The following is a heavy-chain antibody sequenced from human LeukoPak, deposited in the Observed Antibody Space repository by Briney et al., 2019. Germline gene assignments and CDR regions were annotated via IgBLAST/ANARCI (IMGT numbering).Heavy chain of an antibody. V-gene: IGHV1-24*01. CDR1: GYTLTELS. CDR3: ARGQYNYGRDWFDP. CDR2: FDPEDGET. J-gene: IGHJ5*02. Sequence: ASVKVSCKVSGYTLTELSMHWVRQAPGKGLEWMGGFDPEDGETIYAQKFQGRVTMTEDTSTDTAYMELSSLRSEDTAVYYCARGQYNYGRDWFDPWGQGTLVTVSS. D-gene: IGHD5-18*01.